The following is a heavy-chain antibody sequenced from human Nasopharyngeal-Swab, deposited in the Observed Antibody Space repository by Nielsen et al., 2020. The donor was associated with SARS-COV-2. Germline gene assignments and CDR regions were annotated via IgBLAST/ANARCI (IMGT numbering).Heavy chain of an antibody. J-gene: IGHJ4*02. CDR3: AKCGGDCRGRSVYFDY. V-gene: IGHV3-30*18. CDR2: ISYDGSNK. Sequence: GRQAPGKGLEWVAVISYDGSNKYYADSVKGRFTISRDNSKNTLYLQMNSLRAEDTAVYYCAKCGGDCRGRSVYFDYWGQGTLVTVSS. D-gene: IGHD2-21*02.